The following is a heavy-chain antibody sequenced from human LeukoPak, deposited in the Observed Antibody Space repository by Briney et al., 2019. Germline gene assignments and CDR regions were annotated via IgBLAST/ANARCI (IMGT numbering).Heavy chain of an antibody. CDR1: GGSISSGGYY. Sequence: SETLSLTCTVSGGSISSGGYYWSWIRQHPGKGLEWIGYIYYSGSTYYNPSLKSRITISIDTSKNHFSLKLSSVTAADTAVYYCARLGAGPTYYDFWSGYSSFYFDYWGQGTLVTVSS. D-gene: IGHD3-3*01. CDR3: ARLGAGPTYYDFWSGYSSFYFDY. CDR2: IYYSGST. J-gene: IGHJ4*02. V-gene: IGHV4-31*03.